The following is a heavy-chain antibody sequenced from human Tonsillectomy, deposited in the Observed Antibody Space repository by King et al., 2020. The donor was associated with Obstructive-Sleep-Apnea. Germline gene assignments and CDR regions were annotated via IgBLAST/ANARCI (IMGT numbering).Heavy chain of an antibody. D-gene: IGHD3-10*01. V-gene: IGHV3-33*01. J-gene: IGHJ4*02. CDR1: RFTFSSYG. Sequence: QVQLVESGGGVVQPGRSLRLSCAASRFTFSSYGMHWVRQAPGKGLEWVSLIYYDGSNKYYGDSVKGRFTISRDNSKNTLYLQMNSLRAEDTAVYYCARAAMVRGVISYPAPYFDYWGQGTLVTVSS. CDR2: IYYDGSNK. CDR3: ARAAMVRGVISYPAPYFDY.